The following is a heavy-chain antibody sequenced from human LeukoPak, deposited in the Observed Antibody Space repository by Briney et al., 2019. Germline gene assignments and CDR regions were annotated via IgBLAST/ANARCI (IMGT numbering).Heavy chain of an antibody. V-gene: IGHV3-23*01. CDR3: AQDVYGTTITCYRCLAC. Sequence: GGSLRLSCAVSGFTVSNYAMSWVRLAPGKGLEWVSGFRGSGDRTYYADSAKGRFTISRDNSRNTLYLQMNSLRAVDTAVYYCAQDVYGTTITCYRCLACCGLGTLGTVSS. D-gene: IGHD2-2*01. J-gene: IGHJ4*02. CDR2: FRGSGDRT. CDR1: GFTVSNYA.